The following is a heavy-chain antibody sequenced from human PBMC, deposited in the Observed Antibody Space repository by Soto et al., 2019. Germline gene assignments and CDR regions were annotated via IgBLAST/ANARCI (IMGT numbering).Heavy chain of an antibody. J-gene: IGHJ6*02. CDR1: GGSISSSSYY. Sequence: QLQLQESGPGLVKPSETLSLTCTVSGGSISSSSYYWGWIRQPPGKGLEWIGSIYYSGSTYYNPSLKSPVTISVDTSKNQFSLKLSSVTAADTAVYYCASVRILWNSWSVWYYYGMDVWGQGTTVTVSS. V-gene: IGHV4-39*01. D-gene: IGHD3-16*01. CDR2: IYYSGST. CDR3: ASVRILWNSWSVWYYYGMDV.